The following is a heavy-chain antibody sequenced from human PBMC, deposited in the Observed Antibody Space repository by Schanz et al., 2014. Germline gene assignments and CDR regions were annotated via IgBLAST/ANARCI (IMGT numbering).Heavy chain of an antibody. V-gene: IGHV3-48*01. J-gene: IGHJ6*03. CDR3: ARDHQWLARYYMDV. CDR2: ISSTSRAT. Sequence: EVQLLESGGGLVQPGGSLRLSCAGSGFTFSSYAMSWVRQTPGKGLEWISYISSTSRATYYADSVKGRFTISRDNAKNSLYLQMNSLRAEDTAVYYCARDHQWLARYYMDVWGKGTTVTGSS. CDR1: GFTFSSYA. D-gene: IGHD6-19*01.